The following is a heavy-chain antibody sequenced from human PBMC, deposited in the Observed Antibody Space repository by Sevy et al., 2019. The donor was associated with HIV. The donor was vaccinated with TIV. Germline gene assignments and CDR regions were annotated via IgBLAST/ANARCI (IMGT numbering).Heavy chain of an antibody. D-gene: IGHD3-16*01. CDR2: IKQDGSKK. CDR3: ARLKLHYDPYYFDL. J-gene: IGHJ4*02. V-gene: IGHV3-7*01. CDR1: GFTFSDYW. Sequence: GGSLRLSCAASGFTFSDYWMSWVRQAPEKGLEWVANIKQDGSKKYYVDSIKGRFIVSRDNAKKSLYLEMSSLRAEDTAVYYCARLKLHYDPYYFDLWGQGTLVTDSS.